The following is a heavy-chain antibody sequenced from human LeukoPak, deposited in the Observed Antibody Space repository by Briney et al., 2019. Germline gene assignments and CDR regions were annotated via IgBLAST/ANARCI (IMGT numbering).Heavy chain of an antibody. V-gene: IGHV4-61*05. CDR1: GGSISSSSYY. J-gene: IGHJ5*02. CDR3: ARAGWFGPNNWFDP. Sequence: SETLSLTCTVSGGSISSSSYYWGWIRQPPGKGLEWIGYIYYSGSTNYNPSLKSRVTISVDTSKNQFSLKLSSVTAADTAVYYCARAGWFGPNNWFDPWGQGTLVTVSS. CDR2: IYYSGST. D-gene: IGHD3-10*01.